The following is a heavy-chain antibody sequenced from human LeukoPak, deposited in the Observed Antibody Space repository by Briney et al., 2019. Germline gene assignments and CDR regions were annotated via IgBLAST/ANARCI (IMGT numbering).Heavy chain of an antibody. Sequence: GGSLRLSCAASGFTFSSYSMNWVRQAPGKGLEWVSSISSSSSYIYYADSVKGRFAISRDNAKNSLYLQMNSLRAEDTAVYSCARGLYGSGSKIDYWGQGILVTVSS. CDR3: ARGLYGSGSKIDY. J-gene: IGHJ4*02. D-gene: IGHD3-10*01. V-gene: IGHV3-21*01. CDR2: ISSSSSYI. CDR1: GFTFSSYS.